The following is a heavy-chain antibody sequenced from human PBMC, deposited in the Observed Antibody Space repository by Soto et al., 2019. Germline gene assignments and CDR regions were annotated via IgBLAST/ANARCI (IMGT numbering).Heavy chain of an antibody. V-gene: IGHV3-30*18. CDR2: ISYDGSNK. Sequence: QVQLVESGGGVVQPGRSLRLSCAASGFTFSSYGMHWVRQAPGKGLEWVAVISYDGSNKYYADSVKGRFTISRDNSKNTLYLQMNSLRSEDTAVYYCAKDHGSPRASMVVAVIIGYMDVWGKGTTVTVSS. CDR3: AKDHGSPRASMVVAVIIGYMDV. D-gene: IGHD2-15*01. J-gene: IGHJ6*03. CDR1: GFTFSSYG.